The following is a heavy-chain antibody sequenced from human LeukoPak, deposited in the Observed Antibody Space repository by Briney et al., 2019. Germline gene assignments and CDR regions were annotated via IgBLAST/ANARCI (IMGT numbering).Heavy chain of an antibody. CDR3: AKDLQLARTIAVAGTWDY. V-gene: IGHV3-23*01. Sequence: GGSLSLSCAASGFTFSSYAMSWVRQAPGKGLEWVSAISGSGDRAYYADSVKGRFTISRDNSKNTLFLQMNSLRAEDTAVYYCAKDLQLARTIAVAGTWDYWGQGTLVTVSS. CDR2: ISGSGDRA. CDR1: GFTFSSYA. D-gene: IGHD6-19*01. J-gene: IGHJ4*02.